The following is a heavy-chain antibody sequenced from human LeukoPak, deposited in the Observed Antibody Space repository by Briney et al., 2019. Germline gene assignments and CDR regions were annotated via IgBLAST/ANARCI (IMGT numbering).Heavy chain of an antibody. Sequence: GGSLRLSCAASGFPFSSSGMHWVRQAPGKGLEWVAVIWYDGSNKYYADSVKGRFTISRDNSKNTLYLQMNSLRAEDTAVYYCARSRGPDRYCSGGSCYFPDGNFDYWGQGTLGTVSS. J-gene: IGHJ4*02. V-gene: IGHV3-33*01. CDR2: IWYDGSNK. D-gene: IGHD2-15*01. CDR3: ARSRGPDRYCSGGSCYFPDGNFDY. CDR1: GFPFSSSG.